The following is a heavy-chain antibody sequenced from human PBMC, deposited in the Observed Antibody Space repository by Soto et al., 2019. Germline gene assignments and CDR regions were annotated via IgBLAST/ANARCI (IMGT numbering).Heavy chain of an antibody. CDR2: ISVYNGNT. CDR3: ARAYDSSGYYRSPIDF. CDR1: GYTFTEYG. J-gene: IGHJ4*01. D-gene: IGHD3-22*01. Sequence: ASVKVSCKASGYTFTEYGIGWVRQAPGQGLEWMGWISVYNGNTNYEQKFQDRVTMTTDTSTSTAYMELRSLRSDDTAIYYCARAYDSSGYYRSPIDFWGQ. V-gene: IGHV1-18*01.